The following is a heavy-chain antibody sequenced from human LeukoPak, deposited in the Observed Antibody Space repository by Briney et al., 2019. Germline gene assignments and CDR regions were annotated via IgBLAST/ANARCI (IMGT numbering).Heavy chain of an antibody. D-gene: IGHD3-10*01. V-gene: IGHV4-59*01. Sequence: KPSETLSLTCTVSDGSISSYYWSWIRQPPGKGLEWIGYIYHSGSTNYNPSLKSRVTISLDTSKNQFSLKLSSVTAADTAVYYCARYAITNTKTRKSALFDYWGQGTLVTVSS. J-gene: IGHJ4*02. CDR2: IYHSGST. CDR3: ARYAITNTKTRKSALFDY. CDR1: DGSISSYY.